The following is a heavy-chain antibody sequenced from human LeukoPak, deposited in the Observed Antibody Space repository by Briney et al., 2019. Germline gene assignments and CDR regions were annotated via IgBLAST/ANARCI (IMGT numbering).Heavy chain of an antibody. V-gene: IGHV4-59*01. Sequence: SETLSLTCTVSGGSISSYYWSWIRQPPGKGLEWIGYIYYSGSTNYNPSLKSRVTISEDTSKNQFSLKLSSVTAADTAVYYCARDLITMVRGVITNWFDPWGQGTLVTVSS. D-gene: IGHD3-10*01. CDR1: GGSISSYY. CDR2: IYYSGST. J-gene: IGHJ5*02. CDR3: ARDLITMVRGVITNWFDP.